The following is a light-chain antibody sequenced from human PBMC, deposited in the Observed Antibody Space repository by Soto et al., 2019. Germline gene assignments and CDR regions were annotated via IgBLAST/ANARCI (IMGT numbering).Light chain of an antibody. CDR3: ATWDNSLSAAV. V-gene: IGLV1-51*01. CDR2: DNN. J-gene: IGLJ1*01. Sequence: QSVLTQPASVSAAPGQKVTISCSGRSSNIGNNYVSWYQHLPGTAPKLLIYDNNNRPSGIPDRISGSKSGTSATLGITGLQTGDEADYYCATWDNSLSAAVFGPGTKLTVL. CDR1: SSNIGNNY.